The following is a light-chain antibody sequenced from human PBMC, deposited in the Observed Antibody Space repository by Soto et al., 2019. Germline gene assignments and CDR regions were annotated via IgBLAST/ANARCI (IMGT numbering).Light chain of an antibody. CDR2: EAS. CDR1: QSIRTW. CDR3: QQYNDSFPYT. V-gene: IGKV1-5*03. Sequence: DIQMTQSPSTLSASVGDRVTITCRASQSIRTWLAWYQQKPGTAPKLLIYEASTLERGVPSRFSGVRSGTEFTLSVSSLQPDDFATYYCQQYNDSFPYTFGQATKLEIK. J-gene: IGKJ2*01.